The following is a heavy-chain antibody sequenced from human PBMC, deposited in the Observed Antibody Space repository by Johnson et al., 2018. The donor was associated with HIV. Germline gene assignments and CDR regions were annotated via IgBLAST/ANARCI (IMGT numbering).Heavy chain of an antibody. CDR2: ISWNSGSI. J-gene: IGHJ3*02. CDR1: GFTFDDYA. CDR3: VKDMATSIVSWNDAFDI. V-gene: IGHV3-9*01. Sequence: VQLVESGGGLVQPGRSLRLSCAASGFTFDDYAMHWVRQAPGKGLAWVSGISWNSGSIGYADSVKGRFTICRDNAKNSLYLQMNSLRAEDTALYYCVKDMATSIVSWNDAFDIWGQGTMVTVAS. D-gene: IGHD2-15*01.